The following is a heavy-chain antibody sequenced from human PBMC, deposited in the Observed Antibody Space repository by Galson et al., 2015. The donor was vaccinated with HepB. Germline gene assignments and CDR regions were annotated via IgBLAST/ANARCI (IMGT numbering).Heavy chain of an antibody. CDR3: ARGGRGVTTIYGVVIFYIDY. V-gene: IGHV3-21*01. D-gene: IGHD3-3*01. J-gene: IGHJ4*02. Sequence: SLRLSCAASGFTFSSYSMIWVRQAPGKGLEWVSSISGSGSYTYYPDSLKGRFTISRDNAKNSLYLQMNSLSAEDTAVYYCARGGRGVTTIYGVVIFYIDYWGQGIVVTVSS. CDR1: GFTFSSYS. CDR2: ISGSGSYT.